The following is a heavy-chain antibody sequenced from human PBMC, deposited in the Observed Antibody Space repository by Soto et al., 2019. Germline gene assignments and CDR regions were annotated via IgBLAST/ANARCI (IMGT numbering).Heavy chain of an antibody. CDR2: VSFDGSNK. V-gene: IGHV3-30*12. D-gene: IGHD2-15*01. CDR1: GFNFSHYP. Sequence: GGSLSLSCAASGFNFSHYPMHWVRQAPGKGLEWVAVVSFDGSNKYYRDSVRGRFTISKDNAKNTVYLQMNSLRAEDTAVYYCAKDRSSGGSWARDVWGKGTTVTVSS. CDR3: AKDRSSGGSWARDV. J-gene: IGHJ6*04.